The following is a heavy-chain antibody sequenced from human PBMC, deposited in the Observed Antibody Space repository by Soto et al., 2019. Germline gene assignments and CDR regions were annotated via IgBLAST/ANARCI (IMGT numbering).Heavy chain of an antibody. D-gene: IGHD3-16*01. Sequence: QVQLQESGPGLVKPSGTLSLTSAAPSGSIFTTNWWSWVRQSPGRGLLWIGDIYNSGSPKYDPSHKSRVSISIDKSKARFFLNLTSVTAADTAVYYWARKPDVATAKVGGGYVFDVWGQGTMVTVSS. CDR2: IYNSGSP. CDR1: SGSIFTTNW. CDR3: ARKPDVATAKVGGGYVFDV. J-gene: IGHJ3*01. V-gene: IGHV4-4*02.